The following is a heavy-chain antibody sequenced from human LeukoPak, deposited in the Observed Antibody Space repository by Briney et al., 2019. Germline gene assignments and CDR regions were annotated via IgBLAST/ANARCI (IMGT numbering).Heavy chain of an antibody. V-gene: IGHV1-69*05. CDR1: GGTFISYD. J-gene: IGHJ4*02. Sequence: SVKVSCKASGGTFISYDISWLRQDPGQGLGWIRRIIPIFGTANYEQKFQGRVTITTDESTSTAYMELSSLRSEDTAVYYCARDSWSSVGTQGDWGQGTLVTVSS. CDR2: IIPIFGTA. D-gene: IGHD5-12*01. CDR3: ARDSWSSVGTQGD.